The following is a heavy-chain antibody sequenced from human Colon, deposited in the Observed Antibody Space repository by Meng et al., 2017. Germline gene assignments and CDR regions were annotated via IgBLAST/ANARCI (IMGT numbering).Heavy chain of an antibody. CDR2: ISYDGGTK. Sequence: GESLKIPCAASGFTFSNYAMHWVRQAPGKGLEWVAVISYDGGTKIYAASVKGRFTISRDDSKSTLYLQMNNLRAEDTAVYYCARDMVRGVPDYFDYWGQGTLVTVSS. D-gene: IGHD3-10*01. J-gene: IGHJ4*02. CDR1: GFTFSNYA. CDR3: ARDMVRGVPDYFDY. V-gene: IGHV3-30*01.